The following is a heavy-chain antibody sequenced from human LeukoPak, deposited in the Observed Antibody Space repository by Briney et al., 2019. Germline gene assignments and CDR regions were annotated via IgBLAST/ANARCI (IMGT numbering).Heavy chain of an antibody. CDR2: IHNNGDT. D-gene: IGHD3-22*01. V-gene: IGHV4-59*01. J-gene: IGHJ4*02. CDR1: GFYFDEYA. Sequence: KTGGSLRLSCAASGFYFDEYAMNWVRQAPGKAPEWIGHIHNNGDTAYNFSLKSRVTISMDTSKNQFSLKLSSVTAADTAVYYCGRWGYFDSGNYFVVDYWGQGTVVTVSS. CDR3: GRWGYFDSGNYFVVDY.